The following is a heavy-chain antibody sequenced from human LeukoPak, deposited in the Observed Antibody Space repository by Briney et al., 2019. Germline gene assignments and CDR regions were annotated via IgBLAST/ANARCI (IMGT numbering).Heavy chain of an antibody. D-gene: IGHD1-26*01. J-gene: IGHJ3*01. CDR2: ITSSGTST. CDR1: GFTFSDYY. V-gene: IGHV3-11*01. Sequence: GGSLRLSCDASGFTFSDYYMTWIRQAPGKGLEWISYITSSGTSTYYPASVRGRFTISRDNARNSVYLQMKYLRADDTAVYYCARDVGATTSATFDLWGQGTMVTVSS. CDR3: ARDVGATTSATFDL.